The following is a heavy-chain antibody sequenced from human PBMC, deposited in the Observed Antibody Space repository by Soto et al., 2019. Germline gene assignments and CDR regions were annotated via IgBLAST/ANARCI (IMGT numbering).Heavy chain of an antibody. CDR3: ARKPPSAIQGWAFGMDV. V-gene: IGHV3-53*02. Sequence: ELQLVETGGGLIQTGGSLRLSCAASGFSISSNYIAWVRQPPGKGLEWVSTTFSGGNTEYAASVKGRCSIPRDNYKNTLYLQMDTLRVEDTAVYYCARKPPSAIQGWAFGMDVWGQGTTVSVSS. D-gene: IGHD2-21*01. CDR1: GFSISSNY. CDR2: TFSGGNT. J-gene: IGHJ6*02.